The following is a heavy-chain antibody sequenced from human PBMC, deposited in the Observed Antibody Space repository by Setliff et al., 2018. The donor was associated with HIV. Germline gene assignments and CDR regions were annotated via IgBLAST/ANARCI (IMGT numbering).Heavy chain of an antibody. V-gene: IGHV4-34*01. D-gene: IGHD3-22*01. CDR2: INHSGST. CDR1: GGSFSGYY. Sequence: SETLSLTCAVYGGSFSGYYWSWIRQPPGKGLEWIGEINHSGSTNYNPSLKSRVTISVDTSKNQFSLKLSSVTAADTAVYYCARVSYDSSGYYIYYYYYMDVWGKGTTVTVLL. J-gene: IGHJ6*03. CDR3: ARVSYDSSGYYIYYYYYMDV.